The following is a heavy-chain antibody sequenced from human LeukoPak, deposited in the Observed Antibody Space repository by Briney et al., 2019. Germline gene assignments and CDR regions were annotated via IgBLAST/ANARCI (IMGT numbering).Heavy chain of an antibody. CDR1: QFTFSSY. CDR2: TSSDGSVT. J-gene: IGHJ5*02. V-gene: IGHV3-30*18. CDR3: AKGLGYYASGTYYNRIPDP. Sequence: GGSLRLSCAASQFTFSSYMHWVRQAPGKGLHWVAITSSDGSVTYYADSVKGRFTISRDNSKDTLYLQMNGLTAEDTAMYYCAKGLGYYASGTYYNRIPDPWGQGTLVTVSS. D-gene: IGHD3-10*01.